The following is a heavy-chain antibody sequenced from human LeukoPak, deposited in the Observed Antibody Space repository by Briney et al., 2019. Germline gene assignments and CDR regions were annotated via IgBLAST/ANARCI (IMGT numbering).Heavy chain of an antibody. CDR1: GVTFSSYD. J-gene: IGHJ4*02. V-gene: IGHV3-23*01. CDR3: AKNYCDSYFDY. Sequence: QTGGSLRLSCAASGVTFSSYDMTCVRQAPGKGLEWVSGISGSGGTTYYADSVKGRFTISRDSSKNTLYLQMNSLRAEDTAVYYGAKNYCDSYFDYWGQGTLVTVSS. CDR2: ISGSGGTT. D-gene: IGHD4-17*01.